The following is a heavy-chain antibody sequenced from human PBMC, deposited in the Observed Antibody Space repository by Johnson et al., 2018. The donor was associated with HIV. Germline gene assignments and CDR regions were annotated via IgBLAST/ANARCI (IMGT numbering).Heavy chain of an antibody. J-gene: IGHJ3*02. CDR1: GFTFSNFA. Sequence: EVQLVESGGGLVQPGGSLRLSCEVSGFTFSNFAMSWVRQAPGKGLEWVSVISGSGDRTSYADFAKGRFTISRDNSKTTLYMQMISLRAEYTATYYCAKTGVGATDAAFDIWGQGTMVTVSS. CDR3: AKTGVGATDAAFDI. CDR2: ISGSGDRT. V-gene: IGHV3-23*04. D-gene: IGHD1-26*01.